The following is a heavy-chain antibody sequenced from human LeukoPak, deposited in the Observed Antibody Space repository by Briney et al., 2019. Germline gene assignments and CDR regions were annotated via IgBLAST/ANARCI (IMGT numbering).Heavy chain of an antibody. CDR2: IRNDGSKD. J-gene: IGHJ5*02. D-gene: IGHD6-13*01. Sequence: GGSLRLSCAASGFTFRDFGMHWVRQAPGKGLEWVAFIRNDGSKDYYPDSVKGRFTISRDNSRTTLCLQMHSLRIEDTAVYYCVKGGSSSHNWFDPWGQGILVTVSS. CDR3: VKGGSSSHNWFDP. V-gene: IGHV3-30*02. CDR1: GFTFRDFG.